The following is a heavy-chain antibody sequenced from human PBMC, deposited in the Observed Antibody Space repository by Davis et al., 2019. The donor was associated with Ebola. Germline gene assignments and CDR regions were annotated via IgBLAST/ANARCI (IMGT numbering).Heavy chain of an antibody. Sequence: AASVKVSCKASGYTFTSYYMHRVRQAPGQGREWMGIINPSGGSTSYAQKFQGRVTMTRDTSTTTVYMDLSSLRSEDTAVYYCARGYCSGGSCYSPDYWGQGTLVTVSS. V-gene: IGHV1-46*01. J-gene: IGHJ4*02. CDR3: ARGYCSGGSCYSPDY. D-gene: IGHD2-15*01. CDR1: GYTFTSYY. CDR2: INPSGGST.